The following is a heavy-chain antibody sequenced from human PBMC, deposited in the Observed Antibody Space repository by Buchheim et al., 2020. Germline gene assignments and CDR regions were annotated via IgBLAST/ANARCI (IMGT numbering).Heavy chain of an antibody. CDR3: AKEARGGIAVAGTWRWFDP. D-gene: IGHD6-19*01. Sequence: VQLVESGGGLVQSGGSLTLSCAVSGFIFSNYWMDWVRQAPGKGLEWVAVISYDGSNKYYADSVKGRFTISRDNSKNTLYLQMNSLRAEDTAVYYCAKEARGGIAVAGTWRWFDPWGQGTL. J-gene: IGHJ5*02. CDR2: ISYDGSNK. CDR1: GFIFSNYW. V-gene: IGHV3-30*18.